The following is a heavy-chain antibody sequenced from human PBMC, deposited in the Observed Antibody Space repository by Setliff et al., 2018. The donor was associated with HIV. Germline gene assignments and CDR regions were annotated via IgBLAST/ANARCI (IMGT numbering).Heavy chain of an antibody. CDR2: IFYTGST. V-gene: IGHV4-39*01. D-gene: IGHD4-17*01. Sequence: PSETLSLTCTVSGGSISSSSYYWDWIRQPPGKSLEWVGSIFYTGSTNYRPSLESRVTVSLDTSKNQFSLKLSSVTAADTAVYYCTRRDVTTGMDSWGPGILVTVSS. CDR3: TRRDVTTGMDS. CDR1: GGSISSSSYY. J-gene: IGHJ4*02.